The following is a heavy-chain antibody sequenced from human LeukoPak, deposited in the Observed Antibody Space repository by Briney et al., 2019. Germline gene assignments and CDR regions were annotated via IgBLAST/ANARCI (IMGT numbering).Heavy chain of an antibody. V-gene: IGHV4-39*07. Sequence: PSETLSLTCTVSGGSISSSSYYWGWIRQPPGKGLEWIGSIYYSGSTYYNPSLKSRVTISVDTSKNQFSLKLSSVTAADTAVYYCARDQVVTVVFDYWGQGTLVTVSS. CDR1: GGSISSSSYY. J-gene: IGHJ4*02. CDR3: ARDQVVTVVFDY. CDR2: IYYSGST. D-gene: IGHD2-15*01.